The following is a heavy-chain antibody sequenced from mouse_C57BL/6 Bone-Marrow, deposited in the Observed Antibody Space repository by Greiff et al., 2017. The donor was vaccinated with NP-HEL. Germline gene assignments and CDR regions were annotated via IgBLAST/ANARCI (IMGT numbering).Heavy chain of an antibody. D-gene: IGHD4-1*01. Sequence: EVKLMESGGGLVKPGGSLKLSCAASGFTFSDYGMHWVRQAPEKGLEWVAYISSGSSTIYYADTVKGRFTISRDNAKNTLFLQMTSLRSEDTAMYYCARELGWYFDVWGTGTTVTVSS. CDR2: ISSGSSTI. J-gene: IGHJ1*03. CDR3: ARELGWYFDV. V-gene: IGHV5-17*01. CDR1: GFTFSDYG.